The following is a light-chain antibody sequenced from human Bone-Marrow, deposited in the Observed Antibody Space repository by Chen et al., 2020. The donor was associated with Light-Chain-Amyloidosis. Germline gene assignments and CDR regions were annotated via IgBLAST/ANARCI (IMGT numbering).Light chain of an antibody. CDR2: EVT. CDR1: SSDVGGDNH. J-gene: IGLJ1*01. Sequence: TISCTGTSSDVGGDNHVSWYQQHPDKAPKLMIYEVTNRPSWVPDRFSGSKSDNTASLTISGLRTEDEADYFCSSYTITNTLVFGSGTRVTVL. V-gene: IGLV2-14*01. CDR3: SSYTITNTLV.